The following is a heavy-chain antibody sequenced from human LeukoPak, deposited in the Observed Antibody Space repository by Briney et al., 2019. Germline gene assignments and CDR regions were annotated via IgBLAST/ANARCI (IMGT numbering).Heavy chain of an antibody. CDR3: ARRSYCGGDCYSSYYYYYGMDV. Sequence: SAKVSCKASGGTFSSYAISWVRQAPGQGLEWMGGIIPIFGTANYAQKFQGRVTITADESTSTAYMELSSLRSEDTAVYYCARRSYCGGDCYSSYYYYYGMDVWGKGTTVTVSS. CDR1: GGTFSSYA. J-gene: IGHJ6*04. D-gene: IGHD2-21*02. V-gene: IGHV1-69*01. CDR2: IIPIFGTA.